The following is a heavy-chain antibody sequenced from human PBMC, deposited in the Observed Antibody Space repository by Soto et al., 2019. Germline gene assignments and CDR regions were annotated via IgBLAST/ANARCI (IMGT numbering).Heavy chain of an antibody. CDR2: IIPIFGTA. J-gene: IGHJ4*02. Sequence: QVQLVQSGAEVKKPGSSVKVSCKASGGTFSSYAISWVRQAPGQGLEWMEGIIPIFGTANYAQKFQGRVTITADESTSTAYMELSSLRSEDTAVYYCATHREHYYGSGSYYPEGDYWGQGTLVTVSS. CDR3: ATHREHYYGSGSYYPEGDY. V-gene: IGHV1-69*12. CDR1: GGTFSSYA. D-gene: IGHD3-10*01.